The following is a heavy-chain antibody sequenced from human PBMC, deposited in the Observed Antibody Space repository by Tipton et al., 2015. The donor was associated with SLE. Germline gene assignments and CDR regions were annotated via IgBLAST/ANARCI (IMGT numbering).Heavy chain of an antibody. CDR2: ISYDGSDK. V-gene: IGHV3-30*04. CDR3: ARSYFYDSNIFDS. J-gene: IGHJ4*02. Sequence: SLRLSCAASGFTFSTYAMHWVRQAPGKGLEWVAVISYDGSDKYSADSVKGRFTISRDKAKNSLYLQMHSLRAEDTALYYCARSYFYDSNIFDSWGQGTLVTVSS. CDR1: GFTFSTYA. D-gene: IGHD3-22*01.